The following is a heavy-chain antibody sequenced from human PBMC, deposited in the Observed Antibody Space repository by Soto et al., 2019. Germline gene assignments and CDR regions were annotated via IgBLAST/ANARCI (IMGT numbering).Heavy chain of an antibody. Sequence: QVQLVESGGGVVQPGRSLRLSCAASGFTFSSYAMHWVRQAPGKGLEWVAVISYDGSNKYYADSVKGRFTISRDNSKNTLYLQMNSLTAEDTAVYYCARDLGWELQTGAFDYWGQGTLVTVSS. CDR2: ISYDGSNK. V-gene: IGHV3-30*14. J-gene: IGHJ4*02. CDR3: ARDLGWELQTGAFDY. CDR1: GFTFSSYA. D-gene: IGHD1-26*01.